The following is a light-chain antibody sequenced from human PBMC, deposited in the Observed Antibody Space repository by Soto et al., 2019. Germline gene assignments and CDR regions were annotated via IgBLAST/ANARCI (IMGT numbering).Light chain of an antibody. CDR2: SNT. CDR1: SSNIGSHT. J-gene: IGLJ2*01. CDR3: AAWDDSLNGVV. V-gene: IGLV1-44*01. Sequence: QLVLTQPPSASGTPGQTIAISCSGGSSNIGSHTVHWYQQLPGTAPRLLIYSNTQRPSGVPDRFSGSKSGTSASLAISGLQSEYEGDYYCAAWDDSLNGVVFGGGTKVTVL.